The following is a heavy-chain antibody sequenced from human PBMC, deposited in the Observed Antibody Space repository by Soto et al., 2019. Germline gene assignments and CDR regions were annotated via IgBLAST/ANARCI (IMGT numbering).Heavy chain of an antibody. CDR1: GFIFSDYN. V-gene: IGHV3-21*01. CDR2: ISRRSTYI. J-gene: IGHJ4*02. CDR3: ARGGRCPSTTCFRDY. D-gene: IGHD2-2*01. Sequence: EVQLVESGGGLVKPGGSLRLSCAASGFIFSDYNMNWVRQAPGKGPEWVSSISRRSTYISYTDSVKGRFTTSRDDAKNSLYLQMDSLRAEDTAVYYCARGGRCPSTTCFRDYWGQGTLVTVSS.